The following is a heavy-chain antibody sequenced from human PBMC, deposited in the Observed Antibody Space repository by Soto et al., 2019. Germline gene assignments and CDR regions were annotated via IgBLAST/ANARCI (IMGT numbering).Heavy chain of an antibody. CDR2: IIPILGIA. D-gene: IGHD2-2*01. V-gene: IGHV1-69*08. J-gene: IGHJ4*02. Sequence: QVQLVQSGAEVKRHGSSMKVSCKASGGTFSSYTISWVRQAPGQGLEWMGRIIPILGIANYAQKFQGRVTITADKSTSTAYMELSSLRSEDTAVYYCAREVVPAAMEGNFDYWGQGTLVTVSS. CDR3: AREVVPAAMEGNFDY. CDR1: GGTFSSYT.